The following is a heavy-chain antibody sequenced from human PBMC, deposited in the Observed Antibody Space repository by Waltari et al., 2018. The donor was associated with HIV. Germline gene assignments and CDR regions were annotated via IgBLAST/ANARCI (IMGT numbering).Heavy chain of an antibody. CDR1: GYTFTNHD. J-gene: IGHJ4*02. CDR2: INPNSGNT. CDR3: ARGLSGATTLSDY. V-gene: IGHV1-8*01. D-gene: IGHD1-26*01. Sequence: QAQLVQSGAEVKKSGASVKVSCKASGYTFTNHDINWVRQATGQGLEWMGWINPNSGNTGYAQKFQGRVTRTMNTSISTAYMELSSLNSEDTAVYYCARGLSGATTLSDYWGQGTLVTVSS.